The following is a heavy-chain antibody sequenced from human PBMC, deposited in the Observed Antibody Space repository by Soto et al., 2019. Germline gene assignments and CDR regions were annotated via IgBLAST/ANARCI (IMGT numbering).Heavy chain of an antibody. CDR1: GGTFSSYA. V-gene: IGHV1-69*01. D-gene: IGHD2-15*01. Sequence: QVQLVQSGAEVKKPGSSLKVSCKASGGTFSSYAISWVRQAPGQGLEWMGGIIPIFGTANYAQKFQGRVRITAGESTSTAYMELSSLRSEDTAVYYCARGPDIVVVVAALEWFDYWGQGTLVTVSS. CDR3: ARGPDIVVVVAALEWFDY. J-gene: IGHJ4*02. CDR2: IIPIFGTA.